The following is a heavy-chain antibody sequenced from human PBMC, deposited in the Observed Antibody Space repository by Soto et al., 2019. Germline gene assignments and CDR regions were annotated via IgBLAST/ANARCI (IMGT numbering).Heavy chain of an antibody. J-gene: IGHJ6*03. Sequence: GASVKVSCKASGYTFTSYDINWVRQATGQGLEWMGWMNPNSGNTGYAQKFQGRVTMTRNTSISTAYMELSSLRSEDTAVYYCARKKTTTVIDPHTLVYYYYDMDVLGKGTTVTVSS. D-gene: IGHD4-17*01. CDR2: MNPNSGNT. CDR1: GYTFTSYD. V-gene: IGHV1-8*01. CDR3: ARKKTTTVIDPHTLVYYYYDMDV.